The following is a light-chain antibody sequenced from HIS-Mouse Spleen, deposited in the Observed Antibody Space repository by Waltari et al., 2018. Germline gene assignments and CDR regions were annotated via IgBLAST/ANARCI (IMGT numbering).Light chain of an antibody. Sequence: EIVLTQSPATLSLSPGERATLSCRASQSVSSYLAWYQQKPGQAPRLLIYDASNRATGIPARFSGSGSGRDFILTISSLEPEDLAVYYCKQRSNWLTFGGGTKVEVK. CDR1: QSVSSY. CDR3: KQRSNWLT. CDR2: DAS. J-gene: IGKJ4*01. V-gene: IGKV3-11*02.